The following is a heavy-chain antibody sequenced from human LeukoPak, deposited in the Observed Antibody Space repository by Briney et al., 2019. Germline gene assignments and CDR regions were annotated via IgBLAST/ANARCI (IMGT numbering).Heavy chain of an antibody. V-gene: IGHV1-18*01. Sequence: ASVKVSCKASGYSFSSYAMNWVRQAPGQGPEWMGWFSAYNGNTYYAQKPQGRVTMATDTSTSTVYMELRSLRSDDTAVYYCARGGRYGGNTGLDYWGQGTLVTVSS. D-gene: IGHD4-23*01. CDR2: FSAYNGNT. CDR3: ARGGRYGGNTGLDY. CDR1: GYSFSSYA. J-gene: IGHJ4*02.